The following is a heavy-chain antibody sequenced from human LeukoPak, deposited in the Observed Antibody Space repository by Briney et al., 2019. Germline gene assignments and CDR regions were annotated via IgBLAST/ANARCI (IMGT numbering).Heavy chain of an antibody. Sequence: GGSLRLSCAASGFTFSSYSMNWVRQAPGKGLEWVSYISSGSSTIYYADSVKGRFTISRDNAKNSLYLQMNSLRDEDTAVYYCASPIVVVIATRDAFDIWGQGTMVTVSS. CDR2: ISSGSSTI. V-gene: IGHV3-48*02. J-gene: IGHJ3*02. CDR3: ASPIVVVIATRDAFDI. D-gene: IGHD2-21*01. CDR1: GFTFSSYS.